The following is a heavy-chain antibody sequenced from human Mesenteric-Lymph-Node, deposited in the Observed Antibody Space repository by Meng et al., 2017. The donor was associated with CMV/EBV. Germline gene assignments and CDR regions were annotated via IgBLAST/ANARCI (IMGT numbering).Heavy chain of an antibody. CDR2: IIPILGIA. Sequence: VQLVQSAPELKNPGSLVQFSCNASGGTFSSYTISWVRQAPGQGLEWMGRIIPILGIANYAQKFQGRVTISADKSTSTAYMEMSSLRSQDTAVYYCAGGIAAAGSRWFDPWGQGTLVTVSS. CDR1: GGTFSSYT. J-gene: IGHJ5*02. D-gene: IGHD6-13*01. CDR3: AGGIAAAGSRWFDP. V-gene: IGHV1-69*02.